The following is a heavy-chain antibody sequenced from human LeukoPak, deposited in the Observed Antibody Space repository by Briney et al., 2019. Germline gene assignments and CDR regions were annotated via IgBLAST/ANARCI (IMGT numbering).Heavy chain of an antibody. J-gene: IGHJ4*02. CDR1: GGSISSHSYS. CDR2: IYYSEST. CDR3: ERESRPTVFGLGDILTGYQFDY. Sequence: SETLFLTCTVSGGSISSHSYSWGRIPQPPGKGREWTGSIYYSESTYYNPSINSRATITDDATKNQFSQKLSSVTAAETAFYYCERESRPTVFGLGDILTGYQFDYWGQGTLVTLSS. V-gene: IGHV4-39*07. D-gene: IGHD3-9*01.